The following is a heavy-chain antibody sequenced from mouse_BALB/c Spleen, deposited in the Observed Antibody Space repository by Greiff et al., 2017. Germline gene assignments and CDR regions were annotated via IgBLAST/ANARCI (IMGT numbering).Heavy chain of an antibody. CDR2: IDPENGDT. D-gene: IGHD2-4*01. CDR3: NVIYYDPWFAY. CDR1: GFNIKDYY. J-gene: IGHJ3*01. V-gene: IGHV14-4*02. Sequence: EVQLQQSGAELVRSGASVKLSCTASGFNIKDYYMHWVKQRPEQGLEWIGWIDPENGDTEYAPKFQGKATMTADTSSNTAYLQLSSLTSEDTAVYYCNVIYYDPWFAYWGQGTLVTVSA.